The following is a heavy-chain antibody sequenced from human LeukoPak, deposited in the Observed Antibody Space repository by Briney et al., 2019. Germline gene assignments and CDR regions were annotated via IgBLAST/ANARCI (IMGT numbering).Heavy chain of an antibody. CDR3: ARDLGLRGVTNWFDP. CDR2: IDPSGGST. D-gene: IGHD3-10*01. V-gene: IGHV1-46*01. Sequence: GASVKVSCKASGYTFTSYYMHWVRQAPGQGLEWMGIIDPSGGSTGYAQKFQGRVTMTRDTSTSTVYMELSSLRSEDTALYYCARDLGLRGVTNWFDPWGQGTLVTVSS. CDR1: GYTFTSYY. J-gene: IGHJ5*02.